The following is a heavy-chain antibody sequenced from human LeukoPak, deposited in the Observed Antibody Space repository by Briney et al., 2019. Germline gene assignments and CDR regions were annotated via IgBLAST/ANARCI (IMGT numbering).Heavy chain of an antibody. CDR2: ISSSSSTI. D-gene: IGHD2-21*01. CDR1: GFTFSSYS. J-gene: IGHJ3*02. V-gene: IGHV3-48*04. CDR3: ARDRGVVVIPYPDAFDI. Sequence: PGGSLRLSCAASGFTFSSYSMNWVRQAPGKGLEWVSYISSSSSTIYYADSVKGRFTISRDNAKNSLYLQMNSLRAEDTAVYYCARDRGVVVIPYPDAFDIWGQGTMVTVSS.